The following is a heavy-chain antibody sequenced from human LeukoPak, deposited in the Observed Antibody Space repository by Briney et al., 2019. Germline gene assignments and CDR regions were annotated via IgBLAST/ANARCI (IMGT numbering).Heavy chain of an antibody. Sequence: GGSLRLSCAASGFTFSSYSMNWVRQAPGKGLEWVSYISSSSSTIYYADSVKGRFTISRDNSKNTLYLQMNSLRAEDTAVYYCAKDPIVGAAYWGQGTLVTVSS. V-gene: IGHV3-48*01. D-gene: IGHD1-26*01. CDR1: GFTFSSYS. J-gene: IGHJ4*02. CDR2: ISSSSSTI. CDR3: AKDPIVGAAY.